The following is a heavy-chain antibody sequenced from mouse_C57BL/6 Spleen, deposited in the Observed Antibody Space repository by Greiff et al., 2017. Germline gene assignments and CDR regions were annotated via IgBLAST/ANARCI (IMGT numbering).Heavy chain of an antibody. CDR3: TINDYDSSWFAY. CDR1: GFNIKDYY. D-gene: IGHD2-4*01. V-gene: IGHV14-1*01. Sequence: VQLQQSGAELVRPGASVKLSCTASGFNIKDYYMHWVKQRPEQGLEWIGRIDPEDGDTEYAPKFQGKATMTADTSSNTAYLQLSSLTSEDTAVYYCTINDYDSSWFAYWGQGTLVTVSA. CDR2: IDPEDGDT. J-gene: IGHJ3*01.